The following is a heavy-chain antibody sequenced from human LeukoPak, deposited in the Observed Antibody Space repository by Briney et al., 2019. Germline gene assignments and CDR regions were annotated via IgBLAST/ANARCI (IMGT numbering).Heavy chain of an antibody. CDR2: IRYDGSNK. CDR1: GFTFSSYG. J-gene: IGHJ4*02. Sequence: GGSLRLSCAASGFTFSSYGMHWVRQAPGKGLEWVAFIRYDGSNKYYADSVKGRFTISRDNSKNTLYLQMNSLRAEDTAVYYCAKSLARITMVRGVITIDYWGQGTLVTVSS. CDR3: AKSLARITMVRGVITIDY. V-gene: IGHV3-30*02. D-gene: IGHD3-10*01.